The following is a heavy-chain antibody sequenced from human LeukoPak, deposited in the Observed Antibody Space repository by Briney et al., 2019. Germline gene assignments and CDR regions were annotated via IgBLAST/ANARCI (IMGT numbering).Heavy chain of an antibody. V-gene: IGHV3-23*01. D-gene: IGHD3-10*01. CDR3: AKDGITMVRGVIRSYYYYGMDV. J-gene: IGHJ6*04. CDR2: ISGSGGST. CDR1: GFTFSSYA. Sequence: GGSLRLSCAASGFTFSSYAMSWVRQAPGKGLEWVSAISGSGGSTYYADSVKGRFTISRDNSKNTLYLQMNSLRAEDTAVYYCAKDGITMVRGVIRSYYYYGMDVWGKGTTVTVSS.